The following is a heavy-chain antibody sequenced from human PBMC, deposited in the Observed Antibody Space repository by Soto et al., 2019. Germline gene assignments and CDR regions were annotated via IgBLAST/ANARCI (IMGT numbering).Heavy chain of an antibody. CDR2: IYHSGST. D-gene: IGHD3-22*01. CDR1: GGSISSSNW. CDR3: ARDQYYYDGGYYGMDV. V-gene: IGHV4-4*02. J-gene: IGHJ6*02. Sequence: QVQLQESGPGLVKPSGTLSLTCAVSGGSISSSNWWSWVRQPPGKGLEWIGEIYHSGSTNYNPSLKSRVTISVAKSKNQFSLTLSSVTAADTAVYYCARDQYYYDGGYYGMDVWGQGTTVTVSS.